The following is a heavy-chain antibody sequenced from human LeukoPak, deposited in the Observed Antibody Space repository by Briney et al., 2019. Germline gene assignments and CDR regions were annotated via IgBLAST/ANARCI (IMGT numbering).Heavy chain of an antibody. D-gene: IGHD6-13*01. CDR1: GGSISSANYY. V-gene: IGHV4-61*02. CDR3: ARDFGSSPDYYYMDV. CDR2: IYTTGNT. J-gene: IGHJ6*03. Sequence: PSETLSLTCTVSGGSISSANYYWNWIRQPAGKGLEWIGRIYTTGNTNYNPSLKSRVTISVNTSQNQFSLQLSSVTAADTAVYYCARDFGSSPDYYYMDVWGKGTTVTVS.